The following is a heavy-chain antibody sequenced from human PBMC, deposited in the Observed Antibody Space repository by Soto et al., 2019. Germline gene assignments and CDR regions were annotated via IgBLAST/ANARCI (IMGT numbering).Heavy chain of an antibody. V-gene: IGHV3-9*01. CDR1: GFTFDDYA. D-gene: IGHD6-19*01. CDR3: AKDIGIAVAGYFDH. Sequence: GGSLRLSCAASGFTFDDYAMHWVRQAPGTGLEWVSGISWNSGSIGYADSVKGRFTISRDNAKNSLYLQMNSLRAEDTALYYCAKDIGIAVAGYFDHWGQGTLVTVSS. CDR2: ISWNSGSI. J-gene: IGHJ4*02.